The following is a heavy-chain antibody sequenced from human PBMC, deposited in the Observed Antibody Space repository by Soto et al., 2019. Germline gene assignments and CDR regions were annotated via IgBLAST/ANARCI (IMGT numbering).Heavy chain of an antibody. CDR1: GFTFSSYA. V-gene: IGHV3-23*01. J-gene: IGHJ6*02. CDR2: ISGSGGST. Sequence: EVQLLESGGGLVQPGGSLRLSCAASGFTFSSYAMSWVRQAPGKGLEWVSAISGSGGSTYYADSVKGRFTISRDNSKNTLYLQMNSLRAEDTAVYYCAAQPYYYYYGMDVWGQGTTVTVSS. CDR3: AAQPYYYYYGMDV.